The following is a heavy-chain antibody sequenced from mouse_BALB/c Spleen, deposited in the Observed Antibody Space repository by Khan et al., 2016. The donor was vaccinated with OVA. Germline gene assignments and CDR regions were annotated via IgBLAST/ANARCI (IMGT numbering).Heavy chain of an antibody. CDR2: IYPGTDNT. D-gene: IGHD6-1*01. Sequence: VQLQQSGAELMRPGASVKLSCKTSGYIFTSYWIHWVKQRSGQGLEWIARIYPGTDNTYYNEKFKDKATLTADKSSPTAYKQLSSLKSEYSAVYFCAREEPLYYFDYWGQGTTLTVSS. CDR1: GYIFTSYW. V-gene: IGHV1S132*01. J-gene: IGHJ2*01. CDR3: AREEPLYYFDY.